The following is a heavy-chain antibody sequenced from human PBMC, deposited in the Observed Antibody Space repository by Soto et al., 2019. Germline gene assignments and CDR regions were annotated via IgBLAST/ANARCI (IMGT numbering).Heavy chain of an antibody. J-gene: IGHJ4*02. CDR2: IFYTGST. V-gene: IGHV4-30-4*01. CDR3: ARVKATLYRHYYFDY. CDR1: GGTINSGDYF. D-gene: IGHD5-12*01. Sequence: SETLSLTCSVSGGTINSGDYFWSWIRQPPGKGLEWIGSIFYTGSTYYSPSLKSRASMSMYTSKNLFSLRLRSVTAADTSVYFCARVKATLYRHYYFDYWGQGTPVTVSS.